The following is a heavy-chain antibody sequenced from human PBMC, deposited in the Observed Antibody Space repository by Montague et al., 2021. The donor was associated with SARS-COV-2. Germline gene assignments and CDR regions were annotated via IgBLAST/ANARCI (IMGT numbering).Heavy chain of an antibody. Sequence: SLRLSCVASGFTLSTHTMNWVRQAPGKGLEWVSRIGHRGGEIHYSDSVKVRFTISRDSAKNSLNLQLTSLRAEDTAVYFCARTLEVGLDVWSGFSDWNFDLWGRGTLVRVSA. J-gene: IGHJ2*01. CDR2: IGHRGGEI. CDR3: ARTLEVGLDVWSGFSDWNFDL. CDR1: GFTLSTHT. D-gene: IGHD3-3*01. V-gene: IGHV3-21*01.